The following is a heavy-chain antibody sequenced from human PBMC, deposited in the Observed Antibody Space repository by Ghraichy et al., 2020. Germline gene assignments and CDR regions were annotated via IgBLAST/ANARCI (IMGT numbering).Heavy chain of an antibody. CDR3: ARWGCSGSVCYHLDV. V-gene: IGHV4-59*01. CDR2: VHYSGSA. Sequence: SETLSLTCIVSGGSISGNYWSWIRQPPGKGLEWIGYVHYSGSAVYDPSLKSRVAMSADTSKNQLSLHLSSVTAADTAVYFCARWGCSGSVCYHLDVWGKGTTVTVSS. J-gene: IGHJ6*04. CDR1: GGSISGNY. D-gene: IGHD2-8*02.